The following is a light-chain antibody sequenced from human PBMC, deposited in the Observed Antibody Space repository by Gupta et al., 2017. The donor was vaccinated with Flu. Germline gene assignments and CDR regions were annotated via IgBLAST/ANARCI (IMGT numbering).Light chain of an antibody. Sequence: QSALTQPASVSGSPGQSITISCAGTSSDVGAYNYVSWYQQHPANAPNLLMYYVSTRPSVVSNRFSGSKSGSTASLTTSGLQAEDEADYYCSSYKSSITLLVFGTGTKLTVL. CDR3: SSYKSSITLLV. J-gene: IGLJ1*01. CDR1: SSDVGAYNY. V-gene: IGLV2-14*03. CDR2: YVS.